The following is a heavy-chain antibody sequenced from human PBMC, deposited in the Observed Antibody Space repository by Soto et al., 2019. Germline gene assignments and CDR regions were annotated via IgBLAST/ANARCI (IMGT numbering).Heavy chain of an antibody. Sequence: GGSLRLSCAASGFTFSSYAMSWVRQAPGKGLEWVSTISASGGSTHYADSVKGRFTISRDNSKNTLYLQMNSLRAEDTAVYYCAKIGVEYSYGYDYFDYWGQGTLVTVSS. J-gene: IGHJ4*02. CDR3: AKIGVEYSYGYDYFDY. V-gene: IGHV3-23*01. CDR2: ISASGGST. CDR1: GFTFSSYA. D-gene: IGHD5-18*01.